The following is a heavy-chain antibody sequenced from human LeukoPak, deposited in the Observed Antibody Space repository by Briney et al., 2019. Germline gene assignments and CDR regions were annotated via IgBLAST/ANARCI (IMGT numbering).Heavy chain of an antibody. CDR2: ISSSGSTT. J-gene: IGHJ4*02. CDR1: GFTFSNYY. Sequence: GGSLRLSCAASGFTFSNYYMSWVRQAPGKGLEWVSYISSSGSTTYHADSVKGRFTISRDNAKNTLYLQMSSLRAEDTAVYYCARDGGRRWYFDHWGQGTLVTVSS. V-gene: IGHV3-11*01. D-gene: IGHD3-16*01. CDR3: ARDGGRRWYFDH.